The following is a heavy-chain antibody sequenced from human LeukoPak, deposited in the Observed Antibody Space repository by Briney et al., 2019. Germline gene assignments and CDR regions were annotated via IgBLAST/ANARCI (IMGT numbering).Heavy chain of an antibody. D-gene: IGHD3-22*01. CDR3: ARHPSRRENYYDSSGYGDY. J-gene: IGHJ4*02. Sequence: ASVKVSCKASGYTFTGYYMHWVRQAPGQGLEWMGWINPNSGGTNYAQKFQGRVTMTRDTSISTAYMELSRLRSEDTAVYYCARHPSRRENYYDSSGYGDYWGQGTLVTVSS. V-gene: IGHV1-2*02. CDR1: GYTFTGYY. CDR2: INPNSGGT.